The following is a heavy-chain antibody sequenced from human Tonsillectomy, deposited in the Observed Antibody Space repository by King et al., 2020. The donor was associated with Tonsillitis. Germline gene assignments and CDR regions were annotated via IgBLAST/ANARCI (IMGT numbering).Heavy chain of an antibody. V-gene: IGHV3-7*03. CDR1: DFTFSNYW. CDR2: IKQDGVDK. D-gene: IGHD5-12*01. CDR3: ARGECGNDWFDY. Sequence: VQLVESGGILVQPGGSLRLSCAASDFTFSNYWMSWVRQAPGKGLEWVAHIKQDGVDKFYVDSVKGRFTISRDNAKNSLYLQMNRLRAEDTAIYYCARGECGNDWFDYWGQGTLVTVSS. J-gene: IGHJ4*02.